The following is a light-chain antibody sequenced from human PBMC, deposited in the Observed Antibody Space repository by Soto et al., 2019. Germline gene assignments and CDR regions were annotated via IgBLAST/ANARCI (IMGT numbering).Light chain of an antibody. CDR2: RNN. J-gene: IGLJ2*01. V-gene: IGLV1-47*01. Sequence: QAVVTQPPSASGTPGQRVTISCSGSSSNIGSNYVYWYQQIPGTAPKLLIYRNNQRPSGVPDRFSGSKSGTSASLAISGLRSEDEADYYCAAWDDSLSGVVFGGGTKFTVL. CDR1: SSNIGSNY. CDR3: AAWDDSLSGVV.